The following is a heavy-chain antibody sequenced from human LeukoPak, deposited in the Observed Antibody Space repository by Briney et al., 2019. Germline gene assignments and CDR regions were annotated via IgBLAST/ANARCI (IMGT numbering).Heavy chain of an antibody. J-gene: IGHJ4*02. CDR1: GFTFRNIW. CDR2: IRSNSDGGTA. V-gene: IGHV3-15*01. D-gene: IGHD5-24*01. Sequence: GGSLRLSCAASGFTFRNIWKTWVRQAPGKGLEWVGRIRSNSDGGTADYAAPVKGRFTISRDDSKTTLYLQLNSLKAEDTAVYYCTTATSVTTSWSWGQGTLVTVSS. CDR3: TTATSVTTSWS.